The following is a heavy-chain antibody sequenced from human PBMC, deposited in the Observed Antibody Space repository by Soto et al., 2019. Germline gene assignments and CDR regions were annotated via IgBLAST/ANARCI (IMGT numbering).Heavy chain of an antibody. CDR1: GYTLTELS. Sequence: AASVKVSCKVSGYTLTELSIHWVRQAPGKGLECMGGFDPEDGETIYAQKFQGRVTMTEDTSTDTAYMELSSLRSEDTAVYYCATPIEGQLGKGGFDYWGQGTLVTVSS. V-gene: IGHV1-24*01. D-gene: IGHD6-6*01. CDR2: FDPEDGET. CDR3: ATPIEGQLGKGGFDY. J-gene: IGHJ4*02.